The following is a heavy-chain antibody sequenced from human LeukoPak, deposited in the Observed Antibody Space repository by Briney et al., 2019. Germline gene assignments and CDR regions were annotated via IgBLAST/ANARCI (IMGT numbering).Heavy chain of an antibody. J-gene: IGHJ6*02. CDR3: AKDLVAAAGTGYYYYYYGMDV. CDR2: ISGSGGST. D-gene: IGHD6-13*01. CDR1: GFTFSSYA. V-gene: IGHV3-23*01. Sequence: QTGGSLRLSCAASGFTFSSYAMSWVRQAPGEWLEWVSAISGSGGSTYYADSVKGRFTISRDNSKNTLYLQMNSLRAEDTAVYYCAKDLVAAAGTGYYYYYYGMDVWGQGTTVTVSS.